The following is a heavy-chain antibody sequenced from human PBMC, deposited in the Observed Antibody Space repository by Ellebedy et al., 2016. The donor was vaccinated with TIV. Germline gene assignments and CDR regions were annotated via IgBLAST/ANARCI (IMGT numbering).Heavy chain of an antibody. J-gene: IGHJ4*02. CDR1: GDSVSSDRAV. Sequence: SETLSLXCAISGDSVSSDRAVWNWIRQSPSRGLEWLGRTYFRSKWYNDYAVSVKSRITINPDTSKNQFSLQLNSVTPEDTAVYYCAKDAPGIAPLDWGQGTLVTVSS. CDR2: TYFRSKWYN. D-gene: IGHD6-13*01. V-gene: IGHV6-1*01. CDR3: AKDAPGIAPLD.